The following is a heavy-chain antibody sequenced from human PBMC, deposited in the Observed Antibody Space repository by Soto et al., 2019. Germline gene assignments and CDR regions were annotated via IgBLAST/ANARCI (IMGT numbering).Heavy chain of an antibody. V-gene: IGHV4-61*01. CDR1: GGSVTSDRYY. CDR2: VYYDGST. D-gene: IGHD3-10*01. J-gene: IGHJ3*02. Sequence: SETLSLTCTVSGGSVTSDRYYWSWIRQPPGKGLEWIGYVYYDGSTNYNPSLKSRVIISLATSKRQFSLRLTSLTAADTAVYYCATPAGGAFDIWGPGTMVTVSS. CDR3: ATPAGGAFDI.